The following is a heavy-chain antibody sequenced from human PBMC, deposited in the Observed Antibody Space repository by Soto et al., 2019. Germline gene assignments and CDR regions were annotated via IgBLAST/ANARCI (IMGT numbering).Heavy chain of an antibody. CDR3: ARGGYYDSSGYYYYYYGMDV. CDR1: GGTFSSYA. V-gene: IGHV1-69*13. D-gene: IGHD3-22*01. Sequence: AASVKVSCKASGGTFSSYAISWVRQAPGQGLEWMGGIIPIFGTANYAQKFQGGVTITADESTSTAYMELSSLRSEDTAVYYCARGGYYDSSGYYYYYYGMDVWGQGTTVTVSS. CDR2: IIPIFGTA. J-gene: IGHJ6*02.